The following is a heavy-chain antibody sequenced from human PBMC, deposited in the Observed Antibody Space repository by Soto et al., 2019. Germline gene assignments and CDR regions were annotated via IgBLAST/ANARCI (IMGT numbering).Heavy chain of an antibody. CDR2: ISPYNGKT. V-gene: IGHV1-18*01. J-gene: IGHJ4*02. CDR1: GYTFISYG. D-gene: IGHD3-10*01. Sequence: QVQLVQSGAEVKKTGASVEVSCKASGYTFISYGISWVRQAPGQGLEWMGWISPYNGKTNYAQTFQGQANNTTNKSTSPGYNELESLKSDGTAVFLRAKAGIRPRRLRLLGTGAHGLKIYFWGQGTLVTVSS. CDR3: AKAGIRPRRLRLLGTGAHGLKIYF.